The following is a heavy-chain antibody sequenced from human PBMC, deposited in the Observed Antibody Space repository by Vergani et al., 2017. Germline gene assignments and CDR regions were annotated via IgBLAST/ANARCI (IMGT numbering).Heavy chain of an antibody. CDR2: IYYSGST. CDR1: GGSISSYY. J-gene: IGHJ5*02. CDR3: AKCLWVGLLWFGESPGGWFDP. Sequence: QVQLQESGPGLVKPSETLSLTCTVSGGSISSYYWTWIRQSPGKGLEWIGYIYYSGSTNYNPSLKSRVTISVDTSKKQFSLKLSSVSAADTAVYYCAKCLWVGLLWFGESPGGWFDPWGQGTLVTVSS. D-gene: IGHD3-10*01. V-gene: IGHV4-59*01.